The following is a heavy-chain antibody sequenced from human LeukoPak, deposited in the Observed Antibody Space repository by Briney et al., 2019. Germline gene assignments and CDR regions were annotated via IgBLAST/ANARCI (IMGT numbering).Heavy chain of an antibody. Sequence: GASVKVSCKASGYTFTGYYMHWVRQAPGQGLEWMGWINPNSGGTNYAQKFQGRVTMTRDTSISTAYMELSRLRSDDTAVYYCARDLGRYYGSGSYVWGQGTLVTVSS. J-gene: IGHJ4*02. D-gene: IGHD3-10*01. CDR3: ARDLGRYYGSGSYV. CDR1: GYTFTGYY. V-gene: IGHV1-2*02. CDR2: INPNSGGT.